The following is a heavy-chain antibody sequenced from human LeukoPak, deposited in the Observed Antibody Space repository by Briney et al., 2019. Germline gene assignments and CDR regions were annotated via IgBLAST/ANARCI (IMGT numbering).Heavy chain of an antibody. CDR1: GFTFSRFA. D-gene: IGHD2-15*01. CDR3: ARDRGVGSCYSDSCVYNWFDP. Sequence: PGGSLRLSRAASGFTFSRFAMHWVRQAPGKGLEWVAVISYDGSNKYYADSVKGRFTISRDNSKNTLYLQINSLRAEDTAIYYCARDRGVGSCYSDSCVYNWFDPWGQGTLVTVSS. V-gene: IGHV3-30-3*01. J-gene: IGHJ5*02. CDR2: ISYDGSNK.